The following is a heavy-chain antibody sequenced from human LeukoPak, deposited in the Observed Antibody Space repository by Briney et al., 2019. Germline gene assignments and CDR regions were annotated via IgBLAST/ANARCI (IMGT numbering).Heavy chain of an antibody. CDR1: GYTFTSYG. Sequence: GASVKVSCKASGYTFTSYGISWVRQAPGQGLEWMGWISAYNGNTNYAQKLQGRVTMTTDTSTSTAYMELRSLRSDDTAVYYCARDSRLPIVGATTDFDCWGQGTLVTVSS. V-gene: IGHV1-18*01. D-gene: IGHD1-26*01. CDR3: ARDSRLPIVGATTDFDC. CDR2: ISAYNGNT. J-gene: IGHJ4*02.